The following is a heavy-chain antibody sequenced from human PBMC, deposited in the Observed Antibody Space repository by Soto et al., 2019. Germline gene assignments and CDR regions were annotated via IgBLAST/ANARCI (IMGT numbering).Heavy chain of an antibody. Sequence: QVQLVQSGAELKKPGSSVKVSCKASGGIFSTYAISWLRQAPGQGLEWMGGIIPLFGTPNYAQRFQGRVTITADESTSTAYMELSRLRSEDTAVYYCARDRDDYGSGNYYNRLDFWGQGTLVTVSS. CDR1: GGIFSTYA. D-gene: IGHD3-10*01. CDR2: IIPLFGTP. CDR3: ARDRDDYGSGNYYNRLDF. V-gene: IGHV1-69*01. J-gene: IGHJ4*02.